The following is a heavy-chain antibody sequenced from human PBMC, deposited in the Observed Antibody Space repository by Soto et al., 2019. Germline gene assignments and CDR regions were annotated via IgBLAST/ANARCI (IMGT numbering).Heavy chain of an antibody. CDR2: IYYSGNT. V-gene: IGHV4-61*01. J-gene: IGHJ3*02. CDR1: GGSVSSGSYY. Sequence: QVQLQESGPGLVKPSETLSLTCTVSGGSVSSGSYYWSWIRQPPGKGLAWIGYIYYSGNTNYNPSLNSPTTISVAPSKNPSTLKLSSVTAADTAVYYCARAAGDILTGYYMWRASGGVAFDIWGQGTMVTVSS. D-gene: IGHD3-9*01. CDR3: ARAAGDILTGYYMWRASGGVAFDI.